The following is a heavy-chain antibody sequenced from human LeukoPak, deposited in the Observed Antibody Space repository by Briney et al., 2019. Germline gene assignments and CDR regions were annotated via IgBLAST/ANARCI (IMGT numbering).Heavy chain of an antibody. V-gene: IGHV3-23*01. CDR1: GFTFSSYA. J-gene: IGHJ4*02. Sequence: PGGSLRLSCAASGFTFSSYAMSWVRQAPGKGLEWVSAISGSGGSTYYADSVKGRFTISRDNAKNSLYLQMNSLRAEDTAVYYCAREPGYCSSTSCSYFDYWGQGTLVTVSS. D-gene: IGHD2-2*01. CDR3: AREPGYCSSTSCSYFDY. CDR2: ISGSGGST.